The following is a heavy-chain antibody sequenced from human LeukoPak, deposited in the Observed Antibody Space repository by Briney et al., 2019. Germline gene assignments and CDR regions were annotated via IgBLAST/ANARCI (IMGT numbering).Heavy chain of an antibody. CDR2: IKSDGSST. V-gene: IGHV3-74*01. Sequence: GGSLRLSCAASGFTFSSYAMGWVRQAPGKGLVWVSRIKSDGSSTSYADSVKGRFTISRDSTKNTLYLQMNSLRAEDTAMYYCARRGAATDAFDIWGQGTMVTVSS. D-gene: IGHD1-26*01. CDR3: ARRGAATDAFDI. CDR1: GFTFSSYA. J-gene: IGHJ3*02.